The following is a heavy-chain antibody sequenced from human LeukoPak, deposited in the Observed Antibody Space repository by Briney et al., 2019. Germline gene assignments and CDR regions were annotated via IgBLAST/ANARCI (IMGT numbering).Heavy chain of an antibody. CDR1: GGSFSGYY. J-gene: IGHJ4*02. V-gene: IGHV4-34*01. D-gene: IGHD2-2*01. CDR3: ARARRDQYCSSTSCYPFFDY. Sequence: SETLSLTCAVYGGSFSGYYWSWIRQPPGKGLEWIGEINHSGSTNYNPSLKSRVTISVDTSKNQFSLKLSSVTAADTAVYYCARARRDQYCSSTSCYPFFDYWGQGTLVTVSS. CDR2: INHSGST.